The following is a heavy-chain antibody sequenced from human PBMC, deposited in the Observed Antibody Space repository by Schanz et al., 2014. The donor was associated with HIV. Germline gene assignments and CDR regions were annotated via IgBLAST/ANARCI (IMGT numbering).Heavy chain of an antibody. CDR1: GFPVSNEE. V-gene: IGHV3-23*04. J-gene: IGHJ6*04. Sequence: EVQLVESGGGLVQPGRSLRLSGAASGFPVSNEEPSWVRQAPGKGLECVSGILLSGGGTFYADSVKGRFTVSRDHFKSTLYLQMNSLTADDTAVYYCAKLEMATMAHYCAVEVGGKGTTVTVSS. CDR3: AKLEMATMAHYCAVEV. D-gene: IGHD2-8*01. CDR2: ILLSGGGT.